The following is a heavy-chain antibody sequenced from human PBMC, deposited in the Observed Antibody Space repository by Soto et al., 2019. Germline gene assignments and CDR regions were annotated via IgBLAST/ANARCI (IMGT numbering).Heavy chain of an antibody. CDR2: ISGSGGST. J-gene: IGHJ4*02. CDR1: GFTFSSYA. D-gene: IGHD6-19*01. Sequence: EVQLLESGGGLVQPGGSLRLSCAASGFTFSSYAMSWVRQAPGKGLEWVSAISGSGGSTYYADPVKGRFTISRGKSKNTLFLQMNSLRAEDTAVYYCGRDRGIAVGGIDYWGQGTLVTVSS. V-gene: IGHV3-23*01. CDR3: GRDRGIAVGGIDY.